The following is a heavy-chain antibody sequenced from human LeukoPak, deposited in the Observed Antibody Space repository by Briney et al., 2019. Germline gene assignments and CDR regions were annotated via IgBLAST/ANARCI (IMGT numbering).Heavy chain of an antibody. V-gene: IGHV1-46*01. Sequence: GASVKVSRKASAYTFTSDYMHWVRQAPGQGLEWMGIINPSGGSTSYAQKFQGRVTMTRDTSTSTVYMELSSLRSEDTAVYYCARVSQGWFGEFGFDYWGQGTLVTVSS. D-gene: IGHD3-10*01. CDR2: INPSGGST. CDR3: ARVSQGWFGEFGFDY. CDR1: AYTFTSDY. J-gene: IGHJ4*02.